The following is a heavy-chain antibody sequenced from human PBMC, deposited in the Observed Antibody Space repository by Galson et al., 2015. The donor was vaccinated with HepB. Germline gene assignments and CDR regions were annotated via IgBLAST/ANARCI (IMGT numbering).Heavy chain of an antibody. CDR1: GGSISSGGYY. CDR3: ARDSRSTRRRWFDP. V-gene: IGHV4-31*03. Sequence: SLTCTVSGGSISSGGYYWSWIRQHPGKGLAWIGYIYYSGSTYYNPSLKSRVTISVDTSKNQFSLKLSSVTAADTAVYYCARDSRSTRRRWFDPWGQGTLVTVSS. CDR2: IYYSGST. J-gene: IGHJ5*02. D-gene: IGHD2-2*01.